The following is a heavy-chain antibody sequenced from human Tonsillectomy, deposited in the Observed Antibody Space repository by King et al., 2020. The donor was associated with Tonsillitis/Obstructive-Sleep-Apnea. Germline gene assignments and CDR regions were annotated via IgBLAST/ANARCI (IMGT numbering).Heavy chain of an antibody. CDR1: GFTFSSYA. V-gene: IGHV3-23*04. J-gene: IGHJ4*02. CDR2: ISGSGGGT. CDR3: AKITSYSSGWYEGHFDY. Sequence: VQLVESGGGLVQPGGSLRLSCAASGFTFSSYAMSWVRQAPGKGLEWVSAISGSGGGTYSADYVRGRFTISRDNSKNTVYLQVNILRAEDTAVYYCAKITSYSSGWYEGHFDYWGQGTLVTVSS. D-gene: IGHD6-19*01.